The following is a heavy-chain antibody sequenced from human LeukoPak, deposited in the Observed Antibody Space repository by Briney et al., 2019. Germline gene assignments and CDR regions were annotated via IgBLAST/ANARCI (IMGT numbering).Heavy chain of an antibody. CDR1: GVTFSTSG. D-gene: IGHD5-24*01. CDR3: ARGQGYNFDWFDP. Sequence: PGGSLRLSCAASGVTFSTSGMHWVRQAPGKGLEWVAVIWYDGSNKYYADSVRGRFTISRDYSRNTLYLQMNSLRAEDTAVYYCARGQGYNFDWFDPWGQGTLVTVSS. J-gene: IGHJ5*02. V-gene: IGHV3-33*01. CDR2: IWYDGSNK.